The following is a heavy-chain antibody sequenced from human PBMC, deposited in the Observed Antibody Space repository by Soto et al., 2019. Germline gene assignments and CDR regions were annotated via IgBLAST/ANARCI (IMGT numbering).Heavy chain of an antibody. CDR2: ISAYNGNT. D-gene: IGHD3-10*01. V-gene: IGHV1-18*01. CDR1: GYTFTSYG. Sequence: ASVKVSCKASGYTFTSYGISWVRQAPGQGLEWMGWISAYNGNTNYAQKLQGRVTMTTDTSTSTAYKELRSLRSDDTAVYYCARDLSRDSDNWFDPWGQGTLVTVSS. J-gene: IGHJ5*02. CDR3: ARDLSRDSDNWFDP.